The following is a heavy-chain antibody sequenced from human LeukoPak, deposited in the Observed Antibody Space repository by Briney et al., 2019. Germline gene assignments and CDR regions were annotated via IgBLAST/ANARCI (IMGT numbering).Heavy chain of an antibody. J-gene: IGHJ6*03. D-gene: IGHD3-3*01. CDR1: GGSVSSGSYY. CDR2: IYYSGST. V-gene: IGHV4-61*01. CDR3: ARAASDFWSGYYYYYMDV. Sequence: SETLSLTCTVSGGSVSSGSYYWSWIRQPPGKGLEWIGYIYYSGSTNYNPSLKSRVTISVDTSKNQFSLKLSSVTAADMAVYYCARAASDFWSGYYYYYMDVWGKGTTVTVSS.